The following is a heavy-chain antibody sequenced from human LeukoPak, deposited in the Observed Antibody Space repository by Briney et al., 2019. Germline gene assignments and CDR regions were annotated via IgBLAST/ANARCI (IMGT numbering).Heavy chain of an antibody. J-gene: IGHJ4*02. Sequence: SETLSLTCTVSGGSISSGSYCWSWIRQPAGKGLEWIGHIYTSGSTNYNPSLKSRVTISVDTSKNQFSLKLGSVTAADTAVYFCARGEDFERYYLAYWGQGTLVTVSS. CDR2: IYTSGST. D-gene: IGHD3-9*01. V-gene: IGHV4-61*09. CDR3: ARGEDFERYYLAY. CDR1: GGSISSGSYC.